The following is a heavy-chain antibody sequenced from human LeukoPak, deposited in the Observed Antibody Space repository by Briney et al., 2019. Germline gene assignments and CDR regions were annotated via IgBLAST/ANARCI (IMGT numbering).Heavy chain of an antibody. CDR2: IQGGGST. V-gene: IGHV3-66*01. J-gene: IGHJ4*02. CDR3: ARDHYTYGAD. Sequence: PGGSLRLSCAASGFTFTSYSMNWVRQAPGKGLEWVSHIQGGGSTYHADSVKGRFIISRDSSKNTLYLQMSSLRVEDTAVYYCARDHYTYGADWGQGTLVTVSS. CDR1: GFTFTSYS. D-gene: IGHD5-18*01.